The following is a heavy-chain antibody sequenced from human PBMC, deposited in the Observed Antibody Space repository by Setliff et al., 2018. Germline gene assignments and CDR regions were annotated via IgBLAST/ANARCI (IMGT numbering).Heavy chain of an antibody. V-gene: IGHV4-34*01. J-gene: IGHJ4*02. Sequence: SETLSLTCAVSGYSISSGYHWAWIRQPPGKGLEWIGEINYRGNTNYSPSLESRVTISVDTSKSQFSLNLGSVTAADTAMYYCARGGYFGYNADYWGQGILVTVS. CDR3: ARGGYFGYNADY. D-gene: IGHD3-22*01. CDR1: GYSISSGYH. CDR2: INYRGNT.